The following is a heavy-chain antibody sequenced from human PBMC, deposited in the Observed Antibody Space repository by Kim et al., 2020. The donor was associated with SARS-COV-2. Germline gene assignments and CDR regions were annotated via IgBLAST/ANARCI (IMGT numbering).Heavy chain of an antibody. J-gene: IGHJ5*02. Sequence: SVKVSCKASGGTFSSYAISWVRQAPGQGLEWMGGIIPIFGTANYAQKFQGRVTITADESTSTAYMELSSLRSEDTAVYYCARDVPAAIFTPLQDHWFDPWGQGTLVTVSS. D-gene: IGHD2-2*01. CDR1: GGTFSSYA. V-gene: IGHV1-69*13. CDR3: ARDVPAAIFTPLQDHWFDP. CDR2: IIPIFGTA.